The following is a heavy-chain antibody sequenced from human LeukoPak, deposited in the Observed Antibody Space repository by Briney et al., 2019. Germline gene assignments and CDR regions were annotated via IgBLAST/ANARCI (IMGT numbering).Heavy chain of an antibody. J-gene: IGHJ1*01. CDR1: GFTFSSYA. V-gene: IGHV3-23*01. D-gene: IGHD3-10*01. CDR2: ISGSGGST. CDR3: AKARVGGSGSYYAVQH. Sequence: GGSLRLSCAASGFTFSSYAMSWVRQAPGKGLEWVSAISGSGGSTYYADSVKGRFTISRDNSKNTLYLQMNSLRAEDTAVYYCAKARVGGSGSYYAVQHWGQGTLVTVSS.